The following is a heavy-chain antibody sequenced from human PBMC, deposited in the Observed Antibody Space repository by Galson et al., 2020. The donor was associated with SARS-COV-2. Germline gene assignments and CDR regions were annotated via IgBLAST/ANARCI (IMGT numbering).Heavy chain of an antibody. CDR2: ISWNSESI. J-gene: IGHJ2*01. CDR1: GFTFDDYA. V-gene: IGHV3-9*01. Sequence: SLKISCAASGFTFDDYAMHWVRLAPGKGLEWVSGISWNSESIGYADSVKGRFTISRDNTKNSLYLQMNSLRADDTALYYCTRRKGLLPFDLWGRGSLVTVSS. CDR3: TRRKGLLPFDL.